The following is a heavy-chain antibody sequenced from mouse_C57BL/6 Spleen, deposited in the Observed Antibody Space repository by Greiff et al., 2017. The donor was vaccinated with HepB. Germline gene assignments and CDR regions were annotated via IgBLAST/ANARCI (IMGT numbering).Heavy chain of an antibody. CDR2: INPSNGGT. CDR3: SRSGVTLYFDY. J-gene: IGHJ2*01. V-gene: IGHV1-53*01. CDR1: GYTFTSYW. Sequence: QVQLQQPGTELVKPGASVKLSCKASGYTFTSYWMHWVKQRPGQGLEWIGNINPSNGGTNYNEKFKSKATLTVDKYSSTAYMQLSSRTSEDSAVYYCSRSGVTLYFDYLGQGTTLTVSS. D-gene: IGHD2-2*01.